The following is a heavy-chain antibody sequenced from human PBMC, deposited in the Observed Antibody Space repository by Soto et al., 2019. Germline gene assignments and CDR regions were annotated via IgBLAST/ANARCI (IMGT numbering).Heavy chain of an antibody. J-gene: IGHJ5*02. V-gene: IGHV1-46*01. CDR3: ARARKAPGSGSMGARWFDP. CDR1: GYTFTSYY. D-gene: IGHD6-19*01. Sequence: ASVKVSCKASGYTFTSYYMHWVRQAPGQGLEWMGIINPSGGNTSYAQKFQGRVTMTRDTSTSAVYMELSSLRSEDTAVYYCARARKAPGSGSMGARWFDPWGQGTMVTVYS. CDR2: INPSGGNT.